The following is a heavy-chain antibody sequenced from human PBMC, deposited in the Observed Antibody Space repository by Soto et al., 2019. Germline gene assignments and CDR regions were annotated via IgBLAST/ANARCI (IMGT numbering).Heavy chain of an antibody. Sequence: ASVKVSCKASGYTFTSYYMHWVRQAPGQGLEWMGIINPSGGSTSYAQKFQGRVTMTRDTSTSTVYMELSSLRSEDTAVYYCARSITMVRGVTYFDYWGQGTLVTVSS. CDR3: ARSITMVRGVTYFDY. D-gene: IGHD3-10*01. CDR2: INPSGGST. J-gene: IGHJ4*02. V-gene: IGHV1-46*01. CDR1: GYTFTSYY.